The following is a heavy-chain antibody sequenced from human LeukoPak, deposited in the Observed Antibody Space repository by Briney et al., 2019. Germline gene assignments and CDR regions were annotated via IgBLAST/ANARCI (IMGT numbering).Heavy chain of an antibody. D-gene: IGHD2-2*02. V-gene: IGHV3-48*01. CDR1: VFTFSSYS. CDR2: ISSSSSTI. CDR3: ASAHCSSTTCYTPTRIDY. Sequence: GGSLRLSCVASVFTFSSYSMNWVRQAPGKGLEWVSYISSSSSTIYYADSVKGRFTISRDNAKNSLYLQMNSLRAEDTAVYYCASAHCSSTTCYTPTRIDYWGQGTLVTVSS. J-gene: IGHJ4*02.